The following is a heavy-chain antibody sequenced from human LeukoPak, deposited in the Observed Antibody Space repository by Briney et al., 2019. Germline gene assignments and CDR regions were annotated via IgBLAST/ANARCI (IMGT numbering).Heavy chain of an antibody. CDR3: ARGRRFWSGPFDY. CDR1: GGSISSYY. D-gene: IGHD3-3*01. V-gene: IGHV4-59*01. J-gene: IGHJ4*02. CDR2: TYYSGST. Sequence: PSETLSLTCTVSGGSISSYYWSWIRQPPGKGLEWIGYTYYSGSTNYNPSLKSRVTISVDTSKNQFSLKLSSVTAADTAVYYCARGRRFWSGPFDYWGQGTLVTVSS.